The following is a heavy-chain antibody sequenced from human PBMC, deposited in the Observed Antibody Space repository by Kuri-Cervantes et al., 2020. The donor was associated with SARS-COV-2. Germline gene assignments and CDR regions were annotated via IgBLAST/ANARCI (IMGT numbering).Heavy chain of an antibody. Sequence: GESLKISCAASGFTLSSYRMNWVRQAPGKGLEWVSSISSSSSYIYYADSVKGRFTITRDNAKNSLYLKMNRLRAEDTAVYYCASGGYCSGGSCYSVYYYYYYGMDVWGQGTTVTVSS. CDR1: GFTLSSYR. J-gene: IGHJ6*02. D-gene: IGHD2-15*01. CDR3: ASGGYCSGGSCYSVYYYYYYGMDV. V-gene: IGHV3-21*01. CDR2: ISSSSSYI.